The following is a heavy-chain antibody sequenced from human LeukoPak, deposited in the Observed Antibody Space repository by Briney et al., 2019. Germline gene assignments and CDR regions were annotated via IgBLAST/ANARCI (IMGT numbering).Heavy chain of an antibody. J-gene: IGHJ4*02. Sequence: GGSLRLSCAASGFTFSSYEMNWVRQAPGKGLEWVSSISSGGSYIYYADSVKGRFTISRDNAKNSLYLQMNSLRAEDTAVYYCARDSRFTLDYWGQGTLVTVSS. CDR2: ISSGGSYI. D-gene: IGHD3-3*01. CDR3: ARDSRFTLDY. CDR1: GFTFSSYE. V-gene: IGHV3-21*01.